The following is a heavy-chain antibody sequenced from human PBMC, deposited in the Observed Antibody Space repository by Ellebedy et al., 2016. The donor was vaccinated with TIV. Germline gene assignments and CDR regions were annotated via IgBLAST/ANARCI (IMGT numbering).Heavy chain of an antibody. Sequence: GGSLRLSCAASGFTFSSYWMTWVRQAPGRGLEWVANINQDGSEKFYVDSVNGRFTVSRDKAKNSLYLHLNSLRAEDTAMYYCATDGSHGDYLSPTHAFVIWGQGTMVTVSS. CDR2: INQDGSEK. CDR1: GFTFSSYW. D-gene: IGHD4-17*01. V-gene: IGHV3-7*01. J-gene: IGHJ3*02. CDR3: ATDGSHGDYLSPTHAFVI.